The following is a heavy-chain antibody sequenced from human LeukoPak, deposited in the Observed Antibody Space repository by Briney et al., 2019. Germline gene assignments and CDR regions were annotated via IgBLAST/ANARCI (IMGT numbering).Heavy chain of an antibody. D-gene: IGHD3-22*01. CDR2: ISWNSGSI. CDR1: GFTFDDYA. J-gene: IGHJ1*01. CDR3: AKGGNYYDSSGYLGSPQH. V-gene: IGHV3-9*01. Sequence: GRSLRLSCAASGFTFDDYAMHWVRHAPGKGLEGVSGISWNSGSIGYADSVKGRFTISRDNAKNSLYLQMNSLRAEDTALYYCAKGGNYYDSSGYLGSPQHWGQGTLVTVSS.